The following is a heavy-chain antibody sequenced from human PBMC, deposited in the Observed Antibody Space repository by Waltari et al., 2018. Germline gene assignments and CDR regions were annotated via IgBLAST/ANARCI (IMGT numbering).Heavy chain of an antibody. J-gene: IGHJ4*02. CDR2: IYYSGST. D-gene: IGHD3-22*01. CDR3: ANYYYDSSGITREAYFDY. V-gene: IGHV4-39*01. CDR1: GGSISSSSYY. Sequence: QLQLQESGPGLVKPSETLSLTCTVSGGSISSSSYYWGWIRQPPGKGLEWIGSIYYSGSTYYNPSLKSRVTISVDTSKNQFSLKLSSVTAADTAVYYCANYYYDSSGITREAYFDYWGQGTLVTVSS.